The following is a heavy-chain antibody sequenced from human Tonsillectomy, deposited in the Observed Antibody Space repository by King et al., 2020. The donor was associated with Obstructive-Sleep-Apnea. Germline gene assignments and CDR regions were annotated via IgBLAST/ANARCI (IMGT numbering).Heavy chain of an antibody. D-gene: IGHD2-2*01. CDR2: IYPGDSDT. CDR1: GYSFTSYW. CDR3: ARAVVGPAAMRRGWYYYGMDV. V-gene: IGHV5-51*01. Sequence: QLVQSGAEVKKPGESLKISCKGSGYSFTSYWIGWVRQMPGKGLEWMGIIYPGDSDTRYSPSFQGQVTISADKSISTAYLPWSSLKASDTAMYYCARAVVGPAAMRRGWYYYGMDVWGQGTTVTVSS. J-gene: IGHJ6*02.